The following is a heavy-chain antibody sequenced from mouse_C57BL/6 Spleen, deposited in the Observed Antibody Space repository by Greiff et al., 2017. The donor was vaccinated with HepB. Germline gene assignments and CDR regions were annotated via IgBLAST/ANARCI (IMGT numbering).Heavy chain of an antibody. V-gene: IGHV5-6*01. J-gene: IGHJ4*01. CDR3: ARDDGRAMDY. CDR2: ISSGGSYT. CDR1: GFTFSSYG. Sequence: EVKLQESGGDLVKPGGSLKLSCAASGFTFSSYGMSWVRQTPDKRLEWVATISSGGSYTYYPDSVKGRFTISRDNAKNTLYLQMSSLKSEDTAMYYCARDDGRAMDYWGQGTSVTVSS. D-gene: IGHD2-3*01.